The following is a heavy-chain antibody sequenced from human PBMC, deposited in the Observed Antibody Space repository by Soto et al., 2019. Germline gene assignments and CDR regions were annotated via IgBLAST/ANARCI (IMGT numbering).Heavy chain of an antibody. CDR1: GGTFSSYT. CDR3: ARDRGDGYNNI. V-gene: IGHV1-69*08. J-gene: IGHJ3*02. Sequence: QVQLVQSGAEVKKPGSSVKVSCKASGGTFSSYTISWVRQAPGQGLEWMGRIIPILGIANYAQKFQGRVRITADKSTSKAYMELSSLRSEDTAVYYCARDRGDGYNNIWGQGTMVTVSS. D-gene: IGHD5-12*01. CDR2: IIPILGIA.